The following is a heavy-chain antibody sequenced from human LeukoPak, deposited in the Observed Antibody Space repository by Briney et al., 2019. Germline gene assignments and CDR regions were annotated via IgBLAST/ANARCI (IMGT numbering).Heavy chain of an antibody. V-gene: IGHV3-15*01. D-gene: IGHD3-3*01. CDR1: GFTFSNAW. CDR3: TTFLAVNPFDY. Sequence: GGSLRLSCAASGFTFSNAWMSWVRQAPGKGLEWVGRIKSKTDGGTTDYAAPVKGRFTISRDDSKNTLYLRMNSLKTEDTAVYYCTTFLAVNPFDYWGQGTLVTVSS. CDR2: IKSKTDGGTT. J-gene: IGHJ4*02.